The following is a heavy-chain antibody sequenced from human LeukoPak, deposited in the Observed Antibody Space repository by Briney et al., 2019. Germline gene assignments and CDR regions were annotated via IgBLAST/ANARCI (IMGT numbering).Heavy chain of an antibody. CDR2: INPNSGGT. CDR1: GYTFTGYY. J-gene: IGHJ4*02. V-gene: IGHV1-2*02. CDR3: ARERYCSSTSCVDY. Sequence: GASVKVSCKASGYTFTGYYMHWVRQAPGQGLEWMGWINPNSGGTNYAQKFQGRVTMTRDTSISTAYMELSRLRSDDTAVYYCARERYCSSTSCVDYRGQGTLVTVSS. D-gene: IGHD2-2*01.